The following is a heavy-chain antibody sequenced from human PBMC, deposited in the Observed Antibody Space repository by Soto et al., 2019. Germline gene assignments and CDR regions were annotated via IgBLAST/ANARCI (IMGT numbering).Heavy chain of an antibody. V-gene: IGHV3-30*18. D-gene: IGHD1-7*01. J-gene: IGHJ4*02. CDR1: GFTFNTYG. CDR3: ANWNYHQSD. Sequence: QVQLVESGGGVVQPGKSLRLSCAASGFTFNTYGMHWVRQAPGKGPEWVAVISNDGSNKYYAASVKGRFTISRDNSKNTLYLQMNSLRAEDTAVYYCANWNYHQSDWGQGTLVTVSS. CDR2: ISNDGSNK.